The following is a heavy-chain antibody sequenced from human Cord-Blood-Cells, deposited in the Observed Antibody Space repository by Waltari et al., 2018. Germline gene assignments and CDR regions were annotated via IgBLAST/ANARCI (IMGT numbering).Heavy chain of an antibody. CDR1: GFTFRSYA. J-gene: IGHJ4*02. CDR2: ISYDGSNK. CDR3: ASSPIAAAGTHYFDY. V-gene: IGHV3-30-3*01. D-gene: IGHD6-13*01. Sequence: QVQLVESGGGVVQPGRSLRLSCAASGFTFRSYAMHWVRQAPGKGLEWVAVISYDGSNKYYADSVKGRFTISRDNSKNTLYLQMNSLRAEDTAVYYCASSPIAAAGTHYFDYWGQGTLVTVSS.